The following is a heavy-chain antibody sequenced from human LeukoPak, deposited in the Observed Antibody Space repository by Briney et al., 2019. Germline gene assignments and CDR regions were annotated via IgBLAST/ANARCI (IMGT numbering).Heavy chain of an antibody. CDR3: ARVNLNWKYAPSNYFDP. V-gene: IGHV4-34*01. J-gene: IGHJ5*02. D-gene: IGHD2-2*01. CDR2: VNHAESS. CDR1: GFTFSSYS. Sequence: PGGSLRLSCAASGFTFSSYSMNWVRQPPGKGLEWIGEVNHAESSSYNPSLKSRLTMSVDASKDQFSLRLNSVTAADTAVYYCARVNLNWKYAPSNYFDPWGQGTLVIVSS.